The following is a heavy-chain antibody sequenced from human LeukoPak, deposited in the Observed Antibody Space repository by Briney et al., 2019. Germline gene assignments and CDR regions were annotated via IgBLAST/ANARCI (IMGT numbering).Heavy chain of an antibody. Sequence: GGPLKISGKGSGYSFATFWIGWVRQMPGKGLGWMGIFYPGVSATSYSPSLQVEVTISDDKSTTTAYLQWSSLKASDTAMYYCASNYGGISAPFGYWGQGTLVTVSS. CDR1: GYSFATFW. CDR2: FYPGVSAT. CDR3: ASNYGGISAPFGY. D-gene: IGHD4-23*01. J-gene: IGHJ4*02. V-gene: IGHV5-51*01.